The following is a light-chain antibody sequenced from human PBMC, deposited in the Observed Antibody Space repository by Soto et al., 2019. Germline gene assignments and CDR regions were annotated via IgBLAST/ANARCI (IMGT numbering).Light chain of an antibody. J-gene: IGLJ2*01. V-gene: IGLV3-21*02. CDR3: QVWDILSDDPVV. CDR2: HNS. Sequence: SYELTQSPSVSVAPGQTASIPCGGNNIGSKSVHWYQQKPGQAPVLVVYHNSDRPSGIPERFSGSNSENAAALTISRVEDGDEADYYCQVWDILSDDPVVFGGGTKLTVL. CDR1: NIGSKS.